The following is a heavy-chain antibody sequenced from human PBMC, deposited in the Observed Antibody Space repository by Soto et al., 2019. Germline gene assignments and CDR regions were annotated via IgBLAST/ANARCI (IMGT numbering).Heavy chain of an antibody. CDR3: AGTNDYYYGMDV. J-gene: IGHJ6*02. D-gene: IGHD1-26*01. Sequence: QLQLQESGPGLVKPSETLALTCTVSGGSISSSSYYWGWIRQPPGKGLEWIGNIFYSGSTYYNPSLESRLTISVDTSKKQFSLKLSSVTVADTAVYYCAGTNDYYYGMDVWGQGTTVTVSS. CDR2: IFYSGST. CDR1: GGSISSSSYY. V-gene: IGHV4-39*01.